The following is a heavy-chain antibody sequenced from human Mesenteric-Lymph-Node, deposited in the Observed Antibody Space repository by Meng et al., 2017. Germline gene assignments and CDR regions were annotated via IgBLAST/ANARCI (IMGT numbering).Heavy chain of an antibody. J-gene: IGHJ2*01. CDR2: CFFRGNP. D-gene: IGHD3-16*01. CDR3: ARGGSAVAAWYFDL. Sequence: QGEAQGAGPGPGGPSKDLSSTLHCLCCPNGKRNYLRKLNRQPPGKGPGLIWACFFRGNPHLNPSLKSRVSISVDTSKTQFSLKVTSVTAADTAVYYCARGGSAVAAWYFDLWGRGTLVTVSS. CDR1: CPNGKRNYL. V-gene: IGHV4-59*08.